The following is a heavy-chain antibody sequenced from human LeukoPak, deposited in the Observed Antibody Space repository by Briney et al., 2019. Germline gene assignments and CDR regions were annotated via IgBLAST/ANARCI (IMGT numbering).Heavy chain of an antibody. Sequence: PGGSLRLSCAASGFTFSSYEMNWVRQAPGKGLEWVSGINWNGGSTGYADSVKGRFTISRDNAKNSLYLQMNSLRAEDTALYYCAGSSGNYYFDYWGQGTLVTVSS. CDR1: GFTFSSYE. D-gene: IGHD6-25*01. CDR2: INWNGGST. J-gene: IGHJ4*02. CDR3: AGSSGNYYFDY. V-gene: IGHV3-20*04.